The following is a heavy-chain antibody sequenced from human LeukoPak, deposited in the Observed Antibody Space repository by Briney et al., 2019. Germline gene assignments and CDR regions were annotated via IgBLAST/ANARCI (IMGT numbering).Heavy chain of an antibody. CDR2: YSGST. Sequence: ASETLSLTCSVSGGSISSYFWSWIRQPPGKGLEWIGFYSGSTNYNPSLKSRVTISVDTSKNQFSLKISSVTAADTGVYYCASSNYITGTTDDYWGQGTLVTVSS. J-gene: IGHJ4*02. CDR1: GGSISSYF. D-gene: IGHD1-20*01. CDR3: ASSNYITGTTDDY. V-gene: IGHV4-59*01.